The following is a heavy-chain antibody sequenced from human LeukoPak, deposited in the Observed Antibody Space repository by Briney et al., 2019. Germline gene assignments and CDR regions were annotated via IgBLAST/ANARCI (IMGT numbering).Heavy chain of an antibody. D-gene: IGHD4-11*01. CDR3: ASNYGG. V-gene: IGHV3-7*03. Sequence: GGSLRLSCAASGFDFSNYWMYWVRQAPGKGLEWVANIKQDGSEKYYVDSVRGRFTISRDDAKNSLSLQMNSLRAEDTAVYYCASNYGGWGQGTLVTVSS. CDR1: GFDFSNYW. J-gene: IGHJ4*02. CDR2: IKQDGSEK.